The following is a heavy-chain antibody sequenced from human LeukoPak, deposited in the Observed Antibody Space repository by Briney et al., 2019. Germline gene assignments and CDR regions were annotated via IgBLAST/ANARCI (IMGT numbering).Heavy chain of an antibody. D-gene: IGHD5-24*01. CDR1: GGTFSSYA. J-gene: IGHJ3*02. CDR2: ISAYNGNT. Sequence: GASVKVSCKASGGTFSSYAISWVRQAPGQGLEWMGWISAYNGNTKYTENLQGRVTMTRDTSTSIGYMELRSLRSDDTAVYYCARGGTDGAFDIWGQGTMVTVSS. V-gene: IGHV1-18*01. CDR3: ARGGTDGAFDI.